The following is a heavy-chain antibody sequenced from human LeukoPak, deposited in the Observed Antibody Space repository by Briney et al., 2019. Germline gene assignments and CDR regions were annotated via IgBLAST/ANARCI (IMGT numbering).Heavy chain of an antibody. CDR3: EKDRSYCSSWCESY. J-gene: IGHJ4*02. Sequence: GRSLRLSCAASGFTFVDYAMHWVRQAPGRGLEWVSGISWYSGSIGYADSVKGRFTISRDHAKNSLYLQMNSLGAEDTALYFCEKDRSYCSSWCESYWGQGTLVTVSS. V-gene: IGHV3-9*01. CDR2: ISWYSGSI. D-gene: IGHD6-13*01. CDR1: GFTFVDYA.